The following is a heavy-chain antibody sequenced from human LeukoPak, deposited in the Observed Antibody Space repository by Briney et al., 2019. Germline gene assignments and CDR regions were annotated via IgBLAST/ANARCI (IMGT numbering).Heavy chain of an antibody. CDR1: GGSISSSTYY. V-gene: IGHV4-39*01. CDR2: MYYSGST. D-gene: IGHD1-26*01. CDR3: ARSNSGSSSWFDP. J-gene: IGHJ5*02. Sequence: SETLSLTCTVSGGSISSSTYYWGWIRQPPGKGLELIGSMYYSGSTYYNPSLKSRVTISVDTSKNQFSLRLSFVTAADTAVYFCARSNSGSSSWFDPWGQGTLVTVSS.